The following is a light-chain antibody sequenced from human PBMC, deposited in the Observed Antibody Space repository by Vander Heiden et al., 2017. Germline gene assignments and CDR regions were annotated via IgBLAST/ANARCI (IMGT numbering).Light chain of an antibody. J-gene: IGKJ1*01. Sequence: VIAPSPDSLAVPRGGRATIHCQSTQSLLYSSYMTNSLAWYQQKPGKPPKLLIYWASTRESGVPERFSGSGSGTDFTLTISSLQAEDVAVYYCQQYDSKPWTFGHGTKVEIK. CDR2: WAS. V-gene: IGKV4-1*01. CDR1: QSLLYSSYMTNS. CDR3: QQYDSKPWT.